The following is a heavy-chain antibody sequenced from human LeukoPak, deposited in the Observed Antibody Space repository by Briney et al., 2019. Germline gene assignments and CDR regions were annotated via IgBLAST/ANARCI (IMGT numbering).Heavy chain of an antibody. CDR1: GFTFSSYA. CDR2: ISGSGGST. V-gene: IGHV3-23*01. J-gene: IGHJ4*02. Sequence: GGSLRLSCAASGFTFSSYAMSWVRQAPGKGLEWVSAISGSGGSTYYADSVKGRFTISRDNSKNTLYLQMNSLRAEDTAVYYCAKSLKFWSAYSEDYWGQGTLVTVSS. D-gene: IGHD3-3*01. CDR3: AKSLKFWSAYSEDY.